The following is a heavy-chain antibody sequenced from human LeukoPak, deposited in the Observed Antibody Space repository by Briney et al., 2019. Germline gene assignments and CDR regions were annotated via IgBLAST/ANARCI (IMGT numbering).Heavy chain of an antibody. V-gene: IGHV3-30*01. Sequence: GGSLRLSCAASGFTFSSYAMHWVRQAPGKGLEWVAVISYDGSNKYYADSVKGRFTISRDNSKNTLYLQMNSLRAEDTAVYYCARSHSGYDHPPYWGQGTLVTVPS. CDR1: GFTFSSYA. CDR3: ARSHSGYDHPPY. D-gene: IGHD5-12*01. J-gene: IGHJ4*02. CDR2: ISYDGSNK.